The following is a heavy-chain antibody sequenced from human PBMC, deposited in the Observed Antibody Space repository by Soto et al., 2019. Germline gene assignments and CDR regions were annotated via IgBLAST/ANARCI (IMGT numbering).Heavy chain of an antibody. CDR2: IVTAGDP. Sequence: PGGSLRLSCAASGFTLSDYDMHWVRQPTGKGLEWVSTIVTAGDPYYPASVKGRFTGSRESAKSFLFLQMKSLRAGDTAVYYCARDLDFTAMVAFDYWCQGT. CDR1: GFTLSDYD. V-gene: IGHV3-13*05. J-gene: IGHJ4*02. D-gene: IGHD5-18*01. CDR3: ARDLDFTAMVAFDY.